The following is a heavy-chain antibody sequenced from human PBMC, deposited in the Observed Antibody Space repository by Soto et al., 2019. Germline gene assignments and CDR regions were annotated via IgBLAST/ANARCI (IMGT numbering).Heavy chain of an antibody. D-gene: IGHD3-10*01. CDR2: IIPIFGTA. Sequence: SVKVSCKASGGTFSSYAISWVRQAPGQGLEWMGGIIPIFGTANYAQKFQGRVTITADESTSTAYMELSSLRSEDTAVYYCARIGGNSTGAFDIWGQGTMGTVSS. CDR1: GGTFSSYA. V-gene: IGHV1-69*13. J-gene: IGHJ3*02. CDR3: ARIGGNSTGAFDI.